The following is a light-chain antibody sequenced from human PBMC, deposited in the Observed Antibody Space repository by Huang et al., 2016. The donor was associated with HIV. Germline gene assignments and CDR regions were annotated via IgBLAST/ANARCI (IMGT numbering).Light chain of an antibody. CDR2: AAS. Sequence: DIQMTQSPSSLSASIGDSVTITCRASQGISSSLAWYQQKPGKAPNLLLYAASRLESGVPSRCSGSGSGTAYTLSISSLQPEDFATYFCQQYYSPPLTFGQGTKVEMK. CDR1: QGISSS. V-gene: IGKV1-NL1*01. CDR3: QQYYSPPLT. J-gene: IGKJ2*01.